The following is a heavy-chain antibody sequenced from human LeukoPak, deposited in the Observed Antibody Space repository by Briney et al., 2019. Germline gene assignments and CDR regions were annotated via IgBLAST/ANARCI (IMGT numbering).Heavy chain of an antibody. Sequence: ASVKVSCKASGYTFTSYDINWVRQATGQGLEWMGWMNPNSGNTGYAQKFQGRVTITRNTSISTAYMELSSLRSEDTAVYYCARGRGSTSATASLPFDPWGQGTLVTVSS. CDR1: GYTFTSYD. CDR3: ARGRGSTSATASLPFDP. D-gene: IGHD2-2*01. V-gene: IGHV1-8*03. CDR2: MNPNSGNT. J-gene: IGHJ5*02.